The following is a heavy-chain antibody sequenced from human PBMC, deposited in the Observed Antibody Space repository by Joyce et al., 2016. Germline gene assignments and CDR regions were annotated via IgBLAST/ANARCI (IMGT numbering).Heavy chain of an antibody. CDR2: INQHGTQM. CDR3: ATTPIGWREAAFNL. CDR1: GFTSGNDW. J-gene: IGHJ3*01. Sequence: QLVESGGGLVHPGGSLRLSCVASGFTSGNDWMSWVRQAPGEGREWVAKINQHGTQMYYVDSVKGRFGISRENAKNSLYLQMSNLRAEDTALYYWATTPIGWREAAFNLWGQGTMVTVSP. D-gene: IGHD6-19*01. V-gene: IGHV3-7*03.